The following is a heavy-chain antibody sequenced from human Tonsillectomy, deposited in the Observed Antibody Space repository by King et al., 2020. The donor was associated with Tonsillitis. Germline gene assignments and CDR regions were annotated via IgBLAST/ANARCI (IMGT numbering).Heavy chain of an antibody. V-gene: IGHV3-23*04. Sequence: VQLVESGGVLIQPGGSLRLSCAASGFTFSSYAMSWVRQAPGKGLEWVSTISGSGGSTYYADSVKGRFTISRDNSKNTLYLQMNSLRAEDTAVYYCAKWVGITVIVGAYYFDFWGQGTLVTVSS. CDR1: GFTFSSYA. CDR3: AKWVGITVIVGAYYFDF. J-gene: IGHJ4*02. D-gene: IGHD3-22*01. CDR2: ISGSGGST.